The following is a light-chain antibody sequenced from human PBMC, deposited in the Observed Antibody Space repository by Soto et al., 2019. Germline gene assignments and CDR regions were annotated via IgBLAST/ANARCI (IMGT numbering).Light chain of an antibody. CDR3: HMYGGSAIT. Sequence: IVLTQSPGTLSLSPGERVTLSCRASQSVTTRLAWYQHKPGQAPTLLMSGASNRASGVPVRFSGSGSGTDFTLTITRLEPEDFALYYCHMYGGSAITFGGGTKVDIK. CDR1: QSVTTR. V-gene: IGKV3-20*01. CDR2: GAS. J-gene: IGKJ4*01.